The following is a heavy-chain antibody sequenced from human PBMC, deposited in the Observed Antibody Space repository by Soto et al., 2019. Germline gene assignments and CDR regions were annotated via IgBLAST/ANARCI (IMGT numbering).Heavy chain of an antibody. CDR2: ISGSGGST. V-gene: IGHV3-23*01. CDR3: VKRNWGGWYFDL. Sequence: EVQLLESGGGLVQPGGSLRLSCAASGFTFSSYAMSWVRQAPGKGLEWVSAISGSGGSTYYADSVKGRFTISRDNSKNTLYLQMNSLRAEDTAVYYCVKRNWGGWYFDLWGRGTLVTVSS. D-gene: IGHD7-27*01. CDR1: GFTFSSYA. J-gene: IGHJ2*01.